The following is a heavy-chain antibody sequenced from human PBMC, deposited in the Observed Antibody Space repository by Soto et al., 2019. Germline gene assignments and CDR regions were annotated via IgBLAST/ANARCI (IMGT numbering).Heavy chain of an antibody. CDR2: IYYSGST. Sequence: SETLSLTCTVSGGSISSGGYYWSWIRQHPGKGLEWIGYIYYSGSTYYNPSLKSRVTISVDTSKNQFSLKLSSVTAADTAVYYCARVSAFGVVISYYYGMDVWGQGITVTVSS. CDR3: ARVSAFGVVISYYYGMDV. J-gene: IGHJ6*02. V-gene: IGHV4-31*03. CDR1: GGSISSGGYY. D-gene: IGHD3-3*01.